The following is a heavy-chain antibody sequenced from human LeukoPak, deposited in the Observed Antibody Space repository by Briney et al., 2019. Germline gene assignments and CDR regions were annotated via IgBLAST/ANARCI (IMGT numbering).Heavy chain of an antibody. D-gene: IGHD3/OR15-3a*01. CDR3: ASGLGNYFDY. Sequence: GRSLRLSCAASGFTFSGYAMHWVRQAPGKGLEYVSAISSNGGSTYYANSVKGRFTISRDNSKNTLYLQMGSLRAEDMAVYYCASGLGNYFDYWGQGTLVTVSS. J-gene: IGHJ4*02. CDR1: GFTFSGYA. V-gene: IGHV3-64*01. CDR2: ISSNGGST.